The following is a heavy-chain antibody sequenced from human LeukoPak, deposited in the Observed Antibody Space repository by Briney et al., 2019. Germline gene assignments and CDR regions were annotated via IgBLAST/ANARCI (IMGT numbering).Heavy chain of an antibody. V-gene: IGHV1-18*01. J-gene: IGHJ4*02. CDR3: ARGLGVEEIRYFDWPFFDY. Sequence: GASVKVSCKASGYTFTSYGISWVRQAPGQGLEWMGWISAYNGNTNYAQKLQGRVTMTTDTSTSTAYMELRSLRSDDTAVYYCARGLGVEEIRYFDWPFFDYWGQGTLVTVSS. D-gene: IGHD3-9*01. CDR1: GYTFTSYG. CDR2: ISAYNGNT.